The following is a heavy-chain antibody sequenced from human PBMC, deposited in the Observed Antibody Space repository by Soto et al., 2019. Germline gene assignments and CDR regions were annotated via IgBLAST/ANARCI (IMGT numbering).Heavy chain of an antibody. Sequence: SETLSLTCAVYGGSFSGYYWSWIRQPPGKGLEWIGEINHSGSTNYNPSLKSRVTISVDTSKNQFSLKLSSVTAADTAVYYCAISSLFYCISTSCYSMLMQTNPGFVWFDPWGQGTLVTVSS. CDR2: INHSGST. V-gene: IGHV4-34*01. J-gene: IGHJ5*02. D-gene: IGHD2-2*01. CDR3: AISSLFYCISTSCYSMLMQTNPGFVWFDP. CDR1: GGSFSGYY.